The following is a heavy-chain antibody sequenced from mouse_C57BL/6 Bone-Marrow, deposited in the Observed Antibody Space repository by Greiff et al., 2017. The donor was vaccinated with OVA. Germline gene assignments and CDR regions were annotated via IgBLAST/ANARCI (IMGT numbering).Heavy chain of an antibody. CDR1: GYTFTDYN. CDR2: INPNNCCT. J-gene: IGHJ3*01. D-gene: IGHD2-2*01. V-gene: IGHV1-22*01. Sequence: EVKLVESGPELVKPGASVKMSCKASGYTFTDYNMHWVKQSHGKSLEWIGSINPNNCCTSYNQKFKGKATLTVNKSSSTAYMELRSLTSEDSAVYYCAREGLLWLRGKAYWGQGTLVTVSA. CDR3: AREGLLWLRGKAY.